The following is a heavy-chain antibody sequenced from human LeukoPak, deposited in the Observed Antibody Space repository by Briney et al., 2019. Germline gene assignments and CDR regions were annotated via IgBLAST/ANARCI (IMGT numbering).Heavy chain of an antibody. CDR2: ISASGSST. J-gene: IGHJ4*02. V-gene: IGHV3-23*01. Sequence: GGSLRLSCAASGFTFSSYGMSWVRQAPGKGLEWVLAISASGSSTYYADSVKGRFTISRDNSKNTLYLQMNSLRDDDTAIYSCAKNSVGGSYYPIDYWGQGTLVTVSS. CDR1: GFTFSSYG. CDR3: AKNSVGGSYYPIDY. D-gene: IGHD1-26*01.